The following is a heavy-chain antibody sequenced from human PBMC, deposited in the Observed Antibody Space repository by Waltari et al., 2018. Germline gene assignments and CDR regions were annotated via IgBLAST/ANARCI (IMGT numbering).Heavy chain of an antibody. V-gene: IGHV3-7*04. CDR2: INQDGSGE. J-gene: IGHJ4*02. Sequence: EVQLVESGGGLVQPGASLRLACAASGFTFSNFWMSGARQAPGKGLEWVANINQDGSGEYYVDSVKGRFTISRDNAKNSLYLQMNSLRAEDTAVYYCQRGDYWGQGTLVTVSS. CDR3: QRGDY. CDR1: GFTFSNFW.